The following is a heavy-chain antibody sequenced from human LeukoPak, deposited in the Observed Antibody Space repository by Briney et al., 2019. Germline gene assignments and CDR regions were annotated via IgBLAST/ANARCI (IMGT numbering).Heavy chain of an antibody. CDR3: ARGIVLMVYATFDY. Sequence: SETLSLTCTVSGGSVSSGTYYWSWIRQTAGKGLEWIGRISTSGSTNYNPSLKSRVTISVDTSKNQFSLKLNSVTAADTAVYYCARGIVLMVYATFDYWGQGTLVTVSS. CDR2: ISTSGST. CDR1: GGSVSSGTYY. J-gene: IGHJ4*02. V-gene: IGHV4-61*02. D-gene: IGHD2-8*01.